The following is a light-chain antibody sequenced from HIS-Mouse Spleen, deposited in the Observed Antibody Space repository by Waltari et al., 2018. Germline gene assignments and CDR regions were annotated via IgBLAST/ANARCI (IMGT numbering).Light chain of an antibody. CDR3: QESYSTPVCT. J-gene: IGKJ2*02. V-gene: IGKV1-39*01. CDR2: APS. CDR1: QSISSY. Sequence: DTQMTQSSSSLSAPVGDRVTIPWRARQSISSYSNWYQQKPGEGPKLLIYAPSTVHSGVPSRCSGSGEGTDFTLTISRLQPEDGATYYGQESYSTPVCTLGQGTTVGIE.